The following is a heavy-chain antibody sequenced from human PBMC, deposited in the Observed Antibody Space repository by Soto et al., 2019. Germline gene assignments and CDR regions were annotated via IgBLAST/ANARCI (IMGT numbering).Heavy chain of an antibody. J-gene: IGHJ4*02. Sequence: AGSLRLSCAASGFTFSDYAMNWVRQAPGKGLEWVAHISSGGSYIYYADSLKGRFTISRDSAENSLYLQMNSLRPEDTAVYYCARGRYELLYVSFDYWGQGALVTVAS. CDR2: ISSGGSYI. CDR3: ARGRYELLYVSFDY. CDR1: GFTFSDYA. V-gene: IGHV3-21*01. D-gene: IGHD3-16*01.